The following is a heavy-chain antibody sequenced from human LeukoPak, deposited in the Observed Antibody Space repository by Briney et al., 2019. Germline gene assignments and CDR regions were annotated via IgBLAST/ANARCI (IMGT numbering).Heavy chain of an antibody. CDR1: GFTFSTYA. V-gene: IGHV3-33*08. Sequence: GGSLRLSCAASGFTFSTYAMHWVRQAPGKGLEWVAVIWYDGSNKYYADSVKGRFTISRDNSKNTLYVQMSSLRAEDTAVYYCARSNNGRWGYCDYWGQGSLVTVSS. CDR2: IWYDGSNK. CDR3: ARSNNGRWGYCDY. D-gene: IGHD3-16*01. J-gene: IGHJ4*02.